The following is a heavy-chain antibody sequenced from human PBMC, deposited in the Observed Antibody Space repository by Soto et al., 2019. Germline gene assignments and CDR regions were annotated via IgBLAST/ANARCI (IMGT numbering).Heavy chain of an antibody. CDR2: ISGSGGST. D-gene: IGHD6-13*01. V-gene: IGHV3-23*01. Sequence: EVQLLESGGGLVQPGGSLRLSCAASGFTFSSYAMSWVRQAPGKGLEWVSAISGSGGSTYYADSVKGRFTISRDNSKKTLYLQRIGLRAEDTAVYYCAKENGYSSSWFEFDYWGQGTLVTVSS. CDR1: GFTFSSYA. CDR3: AKENGYSSSWFEFDY. J-gene: IGHJ4*02.